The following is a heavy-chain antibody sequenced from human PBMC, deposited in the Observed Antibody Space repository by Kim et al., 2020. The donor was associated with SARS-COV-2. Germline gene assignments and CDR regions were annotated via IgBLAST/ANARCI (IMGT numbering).Heavy chain of an antibody. V-gene: IGHV4-39*01. CDR1: GGSISSSSYY. J-gene: IGHJ4*02. CDR3: ASQLQTTVVTPGDFDY. D-gene: IGHD4-17*01. CDR2: IYYSGST. Sequence: SETLSLTCTVSGGSISSSSYYWGWIRQPPGKGLEWIGSIYYSGSTYYNPSLKSRVTISVDTSKNQFSLKLSSVTAADTAVYYCASQLQTTVVTPGDFDYWGQGTLVTVSS.